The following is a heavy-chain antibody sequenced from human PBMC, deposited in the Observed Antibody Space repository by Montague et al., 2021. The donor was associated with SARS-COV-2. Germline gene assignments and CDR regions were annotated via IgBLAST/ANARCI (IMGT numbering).Heavy chain of an antibody. D-gene: IGHD3-10*01. CDR1: GTSFSGCY. CDR2: INHGGST. CDR3: ARLRDGVVPSPILGVGPYYSYYCMDV. V-gene: IGHV4-34*01. Sequence: SETLSLTCAVHGTSFSGCYWNWIRQPPGKGLEWIGEINHGGSTKYSPSLKSRLTISADTSKNQVSLKLTSAAAADTAVYYCARLRDGVVPSPILGVGPYYSYYCMDVWGRGTTVTVSS. J-gene: IGHJ6*03.